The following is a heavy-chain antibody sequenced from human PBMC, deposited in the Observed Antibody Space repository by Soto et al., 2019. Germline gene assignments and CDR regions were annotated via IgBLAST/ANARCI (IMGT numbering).Heavy chain of an antibody. Sequence: PGGSLRLSCAASGFTFSGYYKTWIRQSPGKGLEWVSYISFSGSTIYYADSVKGRFTVSRDNARNSLYLQMNSLRAEDTAVYYCARLGQFDYWGQGTLVTVSS. J-gene: IGHJ4*02. CDR1: GFTFSGYY. V-gene: IGHV3-11*01. D-gene: IGHD7-27*01. CDR2: ISFSGSTI. CDR3: ARLGQFDY.